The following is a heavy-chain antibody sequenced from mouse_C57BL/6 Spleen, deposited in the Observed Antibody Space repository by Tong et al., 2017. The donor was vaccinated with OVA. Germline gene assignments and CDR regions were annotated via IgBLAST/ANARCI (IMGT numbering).Heavy chain of an antibody. CDR3: ARERYDVGYAMDY. Sequence: EVQLVESGGGLVKPGGSLKLSCAASGFAFSSYDMSWVRQTPEKRLEWVAYISSGGGSTYYPDTVKGRFTISRDNAKNTLYLQMSSLKSEDTAMYYCARERYDVGYAMDYWGQGTSVTVSS. V-gene: IGHV5-12-1*01. CDR1: GFAFSSYD. D-gene: IGHD2-14*01. J-gene: IGHJ4*01. CDR2: ISSGGGST.